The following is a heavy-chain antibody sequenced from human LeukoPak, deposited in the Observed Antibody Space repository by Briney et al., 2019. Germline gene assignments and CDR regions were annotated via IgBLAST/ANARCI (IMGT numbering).Heavy chain of an antibody. CDR2: IYTSGST. CDR3: ARDSPPQRN. D-gene: IGHD2/OR15-2a*01. Sequence: SETLSLTCTVSGGSISSGSYYWSWIRQPAGKGLEWIGRIYTSGSTNYNPSLKSRVTISVDTSKNQFSLKLSSVTAADTAVYYCARDSPPQRNWGQGTLVTVSS. V-gene: IGHV4-61*02. CDR1: GGSISSGSYY. J-gene: IGHJ4*02.